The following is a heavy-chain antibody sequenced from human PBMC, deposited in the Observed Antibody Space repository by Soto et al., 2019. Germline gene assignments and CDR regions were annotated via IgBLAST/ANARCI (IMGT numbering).Heavy chain of an antibody. CDR1: DGSSNNYY. V-gene: IGHV4-34*01. D-gene: IGHD3-10*01. Sequence: QVQLQQWGAGLLKPSETLSLTCAVYDGSSNNYYWSWIRQPPGKGLEWIGEINHSGSTNYNASLRGRVTISEDPSKNQFSLGLRFLTAADPAVYDGAGGGFIRGPLHSGGQGTLVTVSS. J-gene: IGHJ5*01. CDR2: INHSGST. CDR3: AGGGFIRGPLHS.